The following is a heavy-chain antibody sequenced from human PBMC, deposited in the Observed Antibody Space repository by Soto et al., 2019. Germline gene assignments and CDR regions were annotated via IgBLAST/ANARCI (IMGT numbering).Heavy chain of an antibody. CDR2: ISAYNGNT. Sequence: ASVKVSCKASGYTFTSYGISWVRQAPGQGLGWMGWISAYNGNTNYAQKLQGWVTMTRDTSISTAYMELSRLRSDDTAVYYCARAAATQGWLPNFDHWGQGTLVTVSS. CDR1: GYTFTSYG. D-gene: IGHD5-18*01. J-gene: IGHJ4*02. V-gene: IGHV1-18*01. CDR3: ARAAATQGWLPNFDH.